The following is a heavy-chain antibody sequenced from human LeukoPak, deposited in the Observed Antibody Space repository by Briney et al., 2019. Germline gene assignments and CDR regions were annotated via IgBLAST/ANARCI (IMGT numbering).Heavy chain of an antibody. CDR3: ARLYCSSTSCYPLSPFDY. CDR1: GYTFTGYY. CDR2: INPNSGGT. D-gene: IGHD2-2*01. J-gene: IGHJ4*02. V-gene: IGHV1-2*02. Sequence: RASVKVSCKASGYTFTGYYMHWVRQAPGQGLEWMGWINPNSGGTNYAQKFQGRVTMTRDTPISTAYMELSRLRSDDTAVYYCARLYCSSTSCYPLSPFDYWGQGTLVTVSS.